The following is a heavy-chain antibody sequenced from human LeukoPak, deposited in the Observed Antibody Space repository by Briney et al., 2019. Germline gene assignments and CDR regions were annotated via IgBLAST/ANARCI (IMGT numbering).Heavy chain of an antibody. CDR3: ARHRISTMIHPFQH. J-gene: IGHJ1*01. V-gene: IGHV1-69*13. D-gene: IGHD3-22*01. CDR2: IIPIFGTA. Sequence: ASVKVSCKASGGTFSSYAISWVRQAPGQGLEWMGGIIPIFGTANYAQKFQGRVTITADESTSTAYMELSSLRSEDTAVYYCARHRISTMIHPFQHWGQGTLVTVSS. CDR1: GGTFSSYA.